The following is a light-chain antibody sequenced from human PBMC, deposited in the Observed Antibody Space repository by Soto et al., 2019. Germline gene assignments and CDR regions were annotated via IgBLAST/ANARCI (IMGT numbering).Light chain of an antibody. Sequence: DIQMTQSPSSVSASVGDRVTSACGASQGISSWIAWYQQKPGKAPKLLIYAASSLQSGGPSRFSGSGAGTDFTLTISSLQPEAFATYYCQQANRFPRTFGQGTK. J-gene: IGKJ1*01. CDR1: QGISSW. V-gene: IGKV1-12*01. CDR3: QQANRFPRT. CDR2: AAS.